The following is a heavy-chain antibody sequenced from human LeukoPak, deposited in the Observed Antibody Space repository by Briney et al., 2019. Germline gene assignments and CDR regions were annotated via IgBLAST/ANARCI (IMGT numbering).Heavy chain of an antibody. V-gene: IGHV3-64*01. CDR1: GFTFSSYA. J-gene: IGHJ6*03. CDR3: ARGFSSGWYRDYYYYMDV. CDR2: ISSNGGST. Sequence: TGGSLRLSCAASGFTFSSYAMHWVRQAPGKGLEYVSAISSNGGSTYYANSVKGRFTISRDNSKNTLYLQMGSLRAEDMAVYYCARGFSSGWYRDYYYYMDVWGKGTTVTVSS. D-gene: IGHD6-19*01.